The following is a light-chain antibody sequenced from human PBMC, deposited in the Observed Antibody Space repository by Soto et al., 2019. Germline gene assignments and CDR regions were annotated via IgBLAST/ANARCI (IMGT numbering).Light chain of an antibody. CDR3: QQYNSWWT. CDR2: YAS. CDR1: QSINRW. Sequence: IQMTQSPSTLSASVGDRVTITCRASQSINRWLAWYQQRPGKAPRLLIYYASTLETGVPSRFSGSESGTEFTLILNGLQPDDFATYYCQQYNSWWTFGQGTKLEMK. V-gene: IGKV1-5*01. J-gene: IGKJ1*01.